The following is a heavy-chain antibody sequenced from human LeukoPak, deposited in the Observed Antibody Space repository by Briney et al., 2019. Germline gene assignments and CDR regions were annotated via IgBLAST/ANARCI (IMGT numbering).Heavy chain of an antibody. D-gene: IGHD2-15*01. CDR3: ARDGGRREDY. CDR2: IDPDGSHQ. Sequence: PGGSLRLSCVAPGFTFSSYWATWVRQAPGKGLEWVANIDPDGSHQYYVDSVRGRFTISKDNVKNSLYLQMNSLRDEDTAVYYCARDGGRREDYWGEGALVTVSS. CDR1: GFTFSSYW. J-gene: IGHJ4*02. V-gene: IGHV3-7*01.